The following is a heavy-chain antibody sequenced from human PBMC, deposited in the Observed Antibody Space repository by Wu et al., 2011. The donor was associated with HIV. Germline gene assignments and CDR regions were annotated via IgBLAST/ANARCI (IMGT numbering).Heavy chain of an antibody. V-gene: IGHV1-69*14. CDR1: GGTFSSHG. J-gene: IGHJ4*02. D-gene: IGHD2-21*01. Sequence: VQLVQSGPEVKKPGSSVKVSCKASGGTFSSHGISWVRQAPGQGLEWMGRIIPILGTVKYAQKFQGRVTITADKSTSTAYMELSSLRSEDTAIYYCARDLGGDEDYWGQGTLVTVSS. CDR2: IIPILGTV. CDR3: ARDLGGDEDY.